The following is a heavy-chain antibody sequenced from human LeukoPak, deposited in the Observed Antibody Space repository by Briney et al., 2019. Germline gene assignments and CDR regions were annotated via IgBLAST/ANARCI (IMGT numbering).Heavy chain of an antibody. J-gene: IGHJ4*02. CDR2: VIPIFGTA. Sequence: ASVKVSCKVSGYTLTELSMHWVRQAPGQGLEWMGGVIPIFGTANYAQKFQGRVTITADESTSTAYMELSSLRSEDTAVYYCARLSPLRVKGGRYYFDYWGQGTLVTVSS. CDR3: ARLSPLRVKGGRYYFDY. V-gene: IGHV1-69*13. D-gene: IGHD2-15*01. CDR1: GYTLTELS.